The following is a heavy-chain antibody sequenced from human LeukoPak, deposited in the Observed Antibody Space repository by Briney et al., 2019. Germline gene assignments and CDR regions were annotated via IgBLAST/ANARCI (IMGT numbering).Heavy chain of an antibody. V-gene: IGHV1-46*01. CDR2: SNPSGGST. CDR1: GDTFTTDY. CDR3: ARARGSGSYYGHDYYYYHYMDV. D-gene: IGHD3-10*01. J-gene: IGHJ6*03. Sequence: GVSVKVSCKASGDTFTTDYIHWVRQGPGQGPEWMGVSNPSGGSTTNAQKFQGRVTMTRDTSTSTVYMELSSLRSEDTAIYYCARARGSGSYYGHDYYYYHYMDVWGKGTTVTVSS.